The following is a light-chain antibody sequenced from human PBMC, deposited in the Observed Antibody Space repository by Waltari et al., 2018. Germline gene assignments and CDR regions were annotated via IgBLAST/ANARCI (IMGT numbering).Light chain of an antibody. CDR3: QAWGTGFRV. CDR2: VNTDGSH. CDR1: GGHTYNA. V-gene: IGLV4-69*01. J-gene: IGLJ2*01. Sequence: QLVLTQSPSASASLGASVKPTCTVSGGHTYNAIPSHQQRPEKGPRYLLKVNTDGSHVKGDGIPDRFSGSSSGAERYLTIASLQSDDEADYYCQAWGTGFRVFGGGTKLTVL.